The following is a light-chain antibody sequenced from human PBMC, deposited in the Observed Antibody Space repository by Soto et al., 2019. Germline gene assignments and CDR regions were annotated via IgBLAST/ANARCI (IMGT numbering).Light chain of an antibody. Sequence: QAVVTQPPSASGTPGQRVTISCSGSNSNIGSNSVIWFQQLPGTAPKLLIYSNNQRPSGVPGRFSGSQSGTSASLAISGFQSEDEADYYCAAWQDSLDAWVFGGGTKLTVL. J-gene: IGLJ3*02. CDR1: NSNIGSNS. CDR2: SNN. CDR3: AAWQDSLDAWV. V-gene: IGLV1-44*01.